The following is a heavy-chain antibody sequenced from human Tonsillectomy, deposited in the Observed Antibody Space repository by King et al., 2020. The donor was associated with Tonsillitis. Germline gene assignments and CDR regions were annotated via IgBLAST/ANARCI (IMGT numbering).Heavy chain of an antibody. D-gene: IGHD2-21*02. CDR1: GFSFSGYA. J-gene: IGHJ4*02. V-gene: IGHV3-23*04. CDR3: SKAMVVTGLPDS. Sequence: VQLVESGGGLVQPGGSLRLSCAASGFSFSGYAMSWVRQAPGKGLEWVSGVSNSGGVTYYADSVKGRFTISRDNSKNTLYLQMNSLRAEETALYYCSKAMVVTGLPDSGGQGTLVPLPS. CDR2: VSNSGGVT.